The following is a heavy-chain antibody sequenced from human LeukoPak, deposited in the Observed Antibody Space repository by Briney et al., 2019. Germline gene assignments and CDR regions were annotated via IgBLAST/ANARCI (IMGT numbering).Heavy chain of an antibody. CDR2: IYYSGST. V-gene: IGHV4-39*07. D-gene: IGHD6-13*01. CDR1: GGSISSSSYY. CDR3: ARDLLYSSSWYYGAFDI. Sequence: SETLSLTCTVFGGSISSSSYYWGWIRQPPGKGLEWIASIYYSGSTYYNPSLKSRVAISVDTSKNQFSLRLRSVTAADTAVYYCARDLLYSSSWYYGAFDIWGQGTMVTVSS. J-gene: IGHJ3*02.